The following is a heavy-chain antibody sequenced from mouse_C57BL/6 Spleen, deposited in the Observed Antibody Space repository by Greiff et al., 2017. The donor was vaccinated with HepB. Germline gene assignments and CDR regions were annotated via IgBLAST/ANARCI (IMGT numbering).Heavy chain of an antibody. CDR1: GFSFNTYA. V-gene: IGHV10-1*01. CDR2: IRSKSNNYAT. D-gene: IGHD1-1*01. CDR3: VRGDYGSSYFAY. J-gene: IGHJ3*01. Sequence: EVQLVESGGGLVQPKGSLKLSCAASGFSFNTYAMNWVRQAPGKGLEWVARIRSKSNNYATYYADSVKDRFTISRDDSESMLYLQMNNLKTEDTAMYYCVRGDYGSSYFAYWGQGTLVTVSA.